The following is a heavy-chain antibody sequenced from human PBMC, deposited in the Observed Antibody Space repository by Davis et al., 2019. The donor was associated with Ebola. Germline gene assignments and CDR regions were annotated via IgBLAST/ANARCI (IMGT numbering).Heavy chain of an antibody. Sequence: PGGSLRLSCAASGFTFIDYYMSWIRQAPGKGLEWVSSISSTSYYINYADSVKGRFTISRDNAKNSLFLQMNSLRVEDTAVYYCTRGNWNYPNWGQGTLVTVSS. CDR2: ISSTSYYI. CDR1: GFTFIDYY. J-gene: IGHJ4*02. CDR3: TRGNWNYPN. V-gene: IGHV3-11*06. D-gene: IGHD1-7*01.